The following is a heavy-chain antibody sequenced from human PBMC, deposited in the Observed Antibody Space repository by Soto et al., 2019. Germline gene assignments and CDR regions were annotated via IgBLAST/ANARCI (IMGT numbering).Heavy chain of an antibody. CDR1: GYTFTSYG. CDR2: ISANTGNT. J-gene: IGHJ4*02. Sequence: QVQLVQSGAEVKKPGASVKVSCKASGYTFTSYGINWVRQAPGQGLEWMGWISANTGNTHYAQRVQGRVTMTTDTSTGTAYMELRSLRSDDTAVYYCARVQSGYDFAYWCQGTLVTVSS. V-gene: IGHV1-18*01. CDR3: ARVQSGYDFAY. D-gene: IGHD5-12*01.